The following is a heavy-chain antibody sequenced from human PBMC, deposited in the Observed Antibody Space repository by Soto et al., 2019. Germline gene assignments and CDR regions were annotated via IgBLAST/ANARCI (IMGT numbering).Heavy chain of an antibody. D-gene: IGHD1-26*01. CDR1: GFTFSSYW. V-gene: IGHV3-7*03. CDR3: ASETSSGTSDY. Sequence: LRLSCAASGFTFSSYWMSWVRQAPGKGLEWVANIKQDGNEKYYVDSVKGRFTISRDNAKNSLYLQMNSLRADDTAVYYCASETSSGTSDYWGQGTLVTVSS. J-gene: IGHJ4*02. CDR2: IKQDGNEK.